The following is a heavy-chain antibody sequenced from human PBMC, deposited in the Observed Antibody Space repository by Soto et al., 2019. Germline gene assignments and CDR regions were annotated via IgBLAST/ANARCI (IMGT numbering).Heavy chain of an antibody. CDR3: VATVTTFFDY. CDR1: GFTFSSYW. Sequence: PGGSLRLSCATSGFTFSSYWMSWVRQAPGKGLEWVATIKQDGSEKHYVDSVEGRFTISRDNAKDSLSLQMNSLRAEDTAVYYCVATVTTFFDYWGQGTLVTVSS. D-gene: IGHD4-17*01. CDR2: IKQDGSEK. V-gene: IGHV3-7*01. J-gene: IGHJ4*02.